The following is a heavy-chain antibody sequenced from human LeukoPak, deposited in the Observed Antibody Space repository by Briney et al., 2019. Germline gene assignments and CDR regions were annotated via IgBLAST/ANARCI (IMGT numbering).Heavy chain of an antibody. CDR2: INPNSGGT. V-gene: IGHV1-2*04. Sequence: ASVKVSCKASGYTFTGYYMHWVRQAPGQGLEWMGWINPNSGGTNYAQKSQGWVTMTRDTSISTAYMELSRLRSDDTAVYYCARATSGYPYYYYYYGMDVWGQGTTVTVSS. CDR3: ARATSGYPYYYYYYGMDV. CDR1: GYTFTGYY. J-gene: IGHJ6*02. D-gene: IGHD5-12*01.